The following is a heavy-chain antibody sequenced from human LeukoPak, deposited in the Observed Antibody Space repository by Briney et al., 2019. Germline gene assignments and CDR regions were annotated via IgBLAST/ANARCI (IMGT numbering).Heavy chain of an antibody. CDR3: ATETNGRHYDY. CDR1: GLTFSTSG. V-gene: IGHV3-21*06. CDR2: IGPTGSDR. J-gene: IGHJ4*02. Sequence: GSLRLSCTASGLTFSTSGFNWVRQAPGKGLEWVASIGPTGSDRYHADSIKGRFTISRDNANNFLYLQMDSLRAEDTAVYYCATETNGRHYDYWGQGTLLTVSS. D-gene: IGHD1-14*01.